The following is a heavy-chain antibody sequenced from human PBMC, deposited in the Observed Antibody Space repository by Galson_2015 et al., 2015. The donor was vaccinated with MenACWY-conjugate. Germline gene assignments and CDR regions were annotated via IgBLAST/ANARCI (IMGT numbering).Heavy chain of an antibody. Sequence: SVKVSCKASGGTFTSYAMSWVRQAPGQGLEWMGVIIPSFGTANYAQKFQGRVTITADASTSTAYMELSSLRSEDTAVYYCARDFNRAAHPRAGIDVWGQGTPVTVSS. CDR1: GGTFTSYA. J-gene: IGHJ6*02. CDR2: IIPSFGTA. V-gene: IGHV1-69*13. CDR3: ARDFNRAAHPRAGIDV. D-gene: IGHD6-6*01.